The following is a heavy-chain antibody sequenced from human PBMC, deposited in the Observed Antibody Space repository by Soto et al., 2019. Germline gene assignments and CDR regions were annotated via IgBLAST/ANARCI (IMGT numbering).Heavy chain of an antibody. Sequence: SETLSLTCTVSGGSISSYCCSWIRQPPGKGLEWIGYIYYSGSTNYNPSLKSRVTISVDTSKNQFSLKLSSVTAADTAVYYCASTSTYFDYWGQGTLVTVSS. CDR3: ASTSTYFDY. V-gene: IGHV4-59*01. J-gene: IGHJ4*02. D-gene: IGHD3-3*02. CDR2: IYYSGST. CDR1: GGSISSYC.